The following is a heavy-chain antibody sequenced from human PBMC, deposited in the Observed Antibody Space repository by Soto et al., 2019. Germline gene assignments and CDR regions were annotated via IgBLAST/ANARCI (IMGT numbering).Heavy chain of an antibody. CDR1: GGSISSSSYY. V-gene: IGHV4-39*01. D-gene: IGHD5-18*01. Sequence: PSETVSLTCTVSGGSISSSSYYWGWIRQPPGKGLEWIGSLYYSGSTYYNPSLKSRVTISVDTSKNQLSLKLRSVSAPDPAAHHWAGPYSSSYMWFGPRGKGTLVAAST. J-gene: IGHJ5*02. CDR2: LYYSGST. CDR3: AGPYSSSYMWFGP.